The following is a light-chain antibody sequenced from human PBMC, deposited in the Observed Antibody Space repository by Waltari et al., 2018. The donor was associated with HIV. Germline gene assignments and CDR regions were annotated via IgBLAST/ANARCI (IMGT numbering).Light chain of an antibody. CDR2: DVS. CDR1: SNDVGGYNY. CDR3: ESYTSTSVWV. J-gene: IGLJ3*02. Sequence: QSALTPPASVSGSPGQSITISCTASSNDVGGYNYVSWYQQHPGKAPRLMIYDVSTRPSGVSDRFSGSKSGDTASLTISGLQPEDEADYYCESYTSTSVWVFGGGTRLTVL. V-gene: IGLV2-14*03.